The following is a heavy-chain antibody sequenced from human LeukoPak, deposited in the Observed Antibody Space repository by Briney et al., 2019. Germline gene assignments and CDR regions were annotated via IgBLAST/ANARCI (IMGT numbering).Heavy chain of an antibody. Sequence: PGGSLRLSCAASGFTFSSYAMSWVRQAPGKGLEWDSAISGSGGSTYYADSVKGRFTISRDNSKNTLYLQMNSLRAEDTAVYYCAKEEGSYSGYTPFDYWGQGTLVTVSS. CDR2: ISGSGGST. CDR3: AKEEGSYSGYTPFDY. V-gene: IGHV3-23*01. J-gene: IGHJ4*02. CDR1: GFTFSSYA. D-gene: IGHD5-12*01.